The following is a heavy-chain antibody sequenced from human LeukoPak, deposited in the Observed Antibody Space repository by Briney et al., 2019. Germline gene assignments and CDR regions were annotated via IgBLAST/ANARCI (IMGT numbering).Heavy chain of an antibody. V-gene: IGHV3-7*02. Sequence: GGSLRLSCVASGFTFSSYWMGWVRLAPGKGLEWVANIKEDGSEKNHVDSVKGRFTISRDNAKKSLYLQMNGLRAEDTAVYYCANVPGDYWGQGTLVTVSS. J-gene: IGHJ4*02. CDR1: GFTFSSYW. CDR2: IKEDGSEK. CDR3: ANVPGDY. D-gene: IGHD6-6*01.